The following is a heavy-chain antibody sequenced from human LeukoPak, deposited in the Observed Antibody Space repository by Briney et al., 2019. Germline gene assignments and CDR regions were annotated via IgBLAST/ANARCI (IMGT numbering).Heavy chain of an antibody. CDR3: ARGSTYYDSSGQVPFDY. D-gene: IGHD3-22*01. Sequence: GGSLRLSCAASGFTVSRNYMSWVRQAPGKGLESVSITYSDGSTYYADSVKGRFTISRDNSKNTLYLQMNSLRAEDTAVYYCARGSTYYDSSGQVPFDYWGQGTLVTVSS. CDR1: GFTVSRNY. CDR2: TYSDGST. V-gene: IGHV3-53*01. J-gene: IGHJ4*02.